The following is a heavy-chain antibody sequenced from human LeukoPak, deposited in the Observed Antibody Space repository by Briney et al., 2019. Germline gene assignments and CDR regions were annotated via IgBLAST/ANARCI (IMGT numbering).Heavy chain of an antibody. Sequence: GASVKVSCKASGGTFSSYAISWVRQAPGQGLEWMGGIIPIFGTANYAQKFQGRVTITTDESTSTAYMELSSLRSEDTAVYYCAVSIAALDAFDIWGQGTMVTVSS. CDR3: AVSIAALDAFDI. J-gene: IGHJ3*02. CDR2: IIPIFGTA. V-gene: IGHV1-69*05. D-gene: IGHD6-6*01. CDR1: GGTFSSYA.